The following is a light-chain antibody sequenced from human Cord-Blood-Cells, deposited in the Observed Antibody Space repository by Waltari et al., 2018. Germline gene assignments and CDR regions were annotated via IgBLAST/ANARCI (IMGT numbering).Light chain of an antibody. V-gene: IGLV3-1*01. Sequence: SYELTQPPSVSVSQGQTASITCSGDKLGDKYACWYQQKPGQSPALVIYQDSKRPSGIPERFSGSNSGNTATLTISGTQAMDEADYYCQAWDSSTAVFGGGTKLTVL. CDR3: QAWDSSTAV. CDR2: QDS. CDR1: KLGDKY. J-gene: IGLJ3*02.